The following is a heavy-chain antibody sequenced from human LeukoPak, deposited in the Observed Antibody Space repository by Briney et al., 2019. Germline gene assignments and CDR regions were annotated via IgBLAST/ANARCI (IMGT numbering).Heavy chain of an antibody. Sequence: GGSLRLSCAASGFTFSSYSMNWVRQAPGKGLEWVSSISSSSSYIYYADSVKGRFIISRDNAKNSLYLQMNSLRAEDTAVYYCAREMGKNSGYDFGGQGTLVTVSS. CDR1: GFTFSSYS. V-gene: IGHV3-21*04. CDR2: ISSSSSYI. D-gene: IGHD5-12*01. CDR3: AREMGKNSGYDF. J-gene: IGHJ4*02.